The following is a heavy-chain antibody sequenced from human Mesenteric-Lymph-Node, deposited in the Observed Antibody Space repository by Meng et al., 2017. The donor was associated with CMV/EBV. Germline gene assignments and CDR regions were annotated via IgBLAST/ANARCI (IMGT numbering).Heavy chain of an antibody. J-gene: IGHJ4*02. CDR3: ANGIGDLGY. CDR2: ISSSSSTI. Sequence: GESLKISCAASGFTFSSYSMNWVRQAPGKGLEWVSYISSSSSTIYYADSVKGRFTISRDNAKNSLYLQMNSLRAEDTAVYYCANGIGDLGYWGQGTLVIVSS. CDR1: GFTFSSYS. V-gene: IGHV3-48*04. D-gene: IGHD3-16*01.